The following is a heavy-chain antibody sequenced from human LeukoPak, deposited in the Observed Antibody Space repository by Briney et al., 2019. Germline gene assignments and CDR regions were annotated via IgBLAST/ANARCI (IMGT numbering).Heavy chain of an antibody. D-gene: IGHD6-19*01. CDR2: ISGSGDST. CDR3: VRDRVMAVAGNINLIDY. J-gene: IGHJ4*02. CDR1: GFTFSNYA. Sequence: GGSLRLSCAASGFTFSNYAMSWVRQAPGKGLEWVSAISGSGDSTYYADSVKGRFTISRDNSKNTLYLQMNSLRAEDTAVYYCVRDRVMAVAGNINLIDYWGQGTLVTVSS. V-gene: IGHV3-23*01.